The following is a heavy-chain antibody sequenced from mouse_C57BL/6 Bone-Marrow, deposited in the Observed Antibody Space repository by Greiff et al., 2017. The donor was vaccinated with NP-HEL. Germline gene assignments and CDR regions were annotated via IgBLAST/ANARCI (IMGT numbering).Heavy chain of an antibody. CDR2: IDPSDSYT. J-gene: IGHJ4*01. Sequence: VQLQQPGAELVMPGASVKLSCKASGYTFTSYWMHWVKQRPGQGLEWIGEIDPSDSYTNYNQKFKGKSTLTVDKSSSTAYMQLSSLTSEDSAVYYCARGLTGTYYAMDYWGQGTSVTVSS. CDR1: GYTFTSYW. CDR3: ARGLTGTYYAMDY. D-gene: IGHD4-1*01. V-gene: IGHV1-69*01.